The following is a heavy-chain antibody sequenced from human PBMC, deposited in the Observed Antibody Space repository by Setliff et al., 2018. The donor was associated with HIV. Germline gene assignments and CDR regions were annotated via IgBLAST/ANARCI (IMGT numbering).Heavy chain of an antibody. V-gene: IGHV4-59*08. Sequence: SETLSLTCTISGGSISGYYWSWIRQPPGKGLEWIGYIFYSGSTNYNPSLKSRVTISVDTSKNQFSLKLSSVTAADTAVYYCARQSDSSGYFPSWSFDYWAQGTLVTVSS. J-gene: IGHJ4*02. CDR3: ARQSDSSGYFPSWSFDY. D-gene: IGHD3-22*01. CDR2: IFYSGST. CDR1: GGSISGYY.